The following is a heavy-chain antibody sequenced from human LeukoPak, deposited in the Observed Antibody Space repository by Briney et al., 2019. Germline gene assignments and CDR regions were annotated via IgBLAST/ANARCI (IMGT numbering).Heavy chain of an antibody. D-gene: IGHD2-15*01. Sequence: GGSLRLSCAASGFTFSKDDFHWVRQAPGKGLEWVAAIGVTGDTYYADSVKSRLTISREDAANSLYLKMISLGAGDTALYYCTNEFCGSSAACAGGSYNDFWGRGALVTVSS. J-gene: IGHJ2*01. CDR1: GFTFSKDD. CDR3: TNEFCGSSAACAGGSYNDF. CDR2: IGVTGDT. V-gene: IGHV3-13*01.